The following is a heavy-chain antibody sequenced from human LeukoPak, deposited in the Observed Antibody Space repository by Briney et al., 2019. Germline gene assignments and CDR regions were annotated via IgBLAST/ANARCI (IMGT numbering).Heavy chain of an antibody. D-gene: IGHD2/OR15-2a*01. CDR3: TARSLLLRGFDP. J-gene: IGHJ5*02. CDR2: IKSKTDGGTT. CDR1: GFTFSNAW. Sequence: GGSLRLSCAASGFTFSNAWMSWVRQAPGKGLEWVGRIKSKTDGGTTDYAAPVKGRFTISRDESKNTLYLKMNSLKTEDTAVYYCTARSLLLRGFDPWGQGTLVTVSS. V-gene: IGHV3-15*01.